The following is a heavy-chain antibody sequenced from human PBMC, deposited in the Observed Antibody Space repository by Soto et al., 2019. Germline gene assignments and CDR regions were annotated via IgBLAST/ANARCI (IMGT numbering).Heavy chain of an antibody. V-gene: IGHV3-30*18. J-gene: IGHJ6*02. CDR3: AKGILAATIGPYAMDV. D-gene: IGHD6-13*01. CDR2: ISYDGSNK. CDR1: GFSFSSYA. Sequence: QVQMVESGGGVVQPGTSLRLSCAASGFSFSSYAMHWVRQTPGKGLEWLGVISYDGSNKYYADFVRGRFTISRDRSKNTLYLKVNNLRAEDTAVYYCAKGILAATIGPYAMDVWGQGTTVTVSS.